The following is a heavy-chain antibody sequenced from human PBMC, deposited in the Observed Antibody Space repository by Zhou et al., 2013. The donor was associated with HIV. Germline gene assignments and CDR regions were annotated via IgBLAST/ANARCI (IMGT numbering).Heavy chain of an antibody. J-gene: IGHJ6*02. CDR1: GGTFSSYA. CDR2: IIPIFGTA. Sequence: QVQLVQSGAEVKKPGSSVKVSCKASGGTFSSYAISWVRQAPGQGLEWMGGIIPIFGTANYAQKFQGRVTITTDESTSTAYMELSSLRSEDTAVYYCARDRRYYGSGSYYYYGMDVWGQGTTVTVSS. V-gene: IGHV1-69*05. D-gene: IGHD3-10*01. CDR3: ARDRRYYGSGSYYYYGMDV.